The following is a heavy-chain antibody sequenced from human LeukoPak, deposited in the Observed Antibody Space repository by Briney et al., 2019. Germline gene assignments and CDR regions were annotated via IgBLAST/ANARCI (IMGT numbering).Heavy chain of an antibody. CDR3: ARRAGAYSHPYDY. V-gene: IGHV3-53*01. CDR2: IYRGGST. CDR1: GFTFSSYW. Sequence: PGGSLRLSCAASGFTFSSYWMSGVRQAPGKGLEWVSFIYRGGSTHYSDSGKGRFTISRNNSKNTLYLQMNSLRAEDTAVYYCARRAGAYSHPYDYWGQRTLVTVSS. D-gene: IGHD4/OR15-4a*01. J-gene: IGHJ4*02.